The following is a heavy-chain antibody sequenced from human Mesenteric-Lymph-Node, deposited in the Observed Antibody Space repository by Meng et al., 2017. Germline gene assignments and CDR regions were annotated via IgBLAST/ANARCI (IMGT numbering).Heavy chain of an antibody. CDR1: GGSITSTSYS. V-gene: IGHV4-39*01. CDR3: ARQIFEFGYGGNSPFDY. CDR2: FYYSGSN. Sequence: QLQLQESGPGLVKPSETLPLTCTVTGGSITSTSYSWGWIRQPPGKGPEWIGSFYYSGSNYHNPSLKSRLTISVDTSKSQLALKLSSVTAADTAVYYCARQIFEFGYGGNSPFDYWGQGTLVTVSS. D-gene: IGHD4-23*01. J-gene: IGHJ4*02.